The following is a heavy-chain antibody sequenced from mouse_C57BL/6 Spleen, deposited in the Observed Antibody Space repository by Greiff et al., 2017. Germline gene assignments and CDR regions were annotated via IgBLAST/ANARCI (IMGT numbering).Heavy chain of an antibody. J-gene: IGHJ2*01. Sequence: EVQLQQSGPELVKPGASVKIPCKASGYTFTDYNMDWVKQSHGKSLEWIGDINPNNGGTIYNQKFKGKATLTVDKSSSTAYMELRSLTSEDTAVYYCARPHYGSSYGYFDYWGQGTTLTVSS. CDR1: GYTFTDYN. V-gene: IGHV1-18*01. CDR3: ARPHYGSSYGYFDY. CDR2: INPNNGGT. D-gene: IGHD1-1*01.